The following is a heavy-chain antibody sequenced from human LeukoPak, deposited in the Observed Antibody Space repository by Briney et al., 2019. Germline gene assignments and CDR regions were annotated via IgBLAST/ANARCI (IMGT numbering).Heavy chain of an antibody. J-gene: IGHJ3*02. CDR1: GGSFSGYY. D-gene: IGHD4-23*01. Sequence: SETLSLTCAVYGGSFSGYYWSWIRQPPGKGLEWIGEINHSGSTNYNPSLKSRVTISVDTSKNQFSLKLSSVTAADTAVYYCARHYGGNSVFAFDIWGQGTMVTVSS. CDR2: INHSGST. CDR3: ARHYGGNSVFAFDI. V-gene: IGHV4-34*01.